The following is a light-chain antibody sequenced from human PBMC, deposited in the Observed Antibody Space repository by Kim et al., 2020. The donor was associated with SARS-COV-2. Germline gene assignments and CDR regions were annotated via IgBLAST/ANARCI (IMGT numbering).Light chain of an antibody. J-gene: IGKJ4*01. CDR2: RAS. CDR3: QQCGSSLT. CDR1: QTITGCC. Sequence: LAPGERATAACRTSQTITGCCLAWKQQNPGPPPSLLVYRASRRAEGIPERFSGSGFGTDFTLTVSRLKPEDFAVYYYQQCGSSLTFGGGTKVDIK. V-gene: IGKV3-20*01.